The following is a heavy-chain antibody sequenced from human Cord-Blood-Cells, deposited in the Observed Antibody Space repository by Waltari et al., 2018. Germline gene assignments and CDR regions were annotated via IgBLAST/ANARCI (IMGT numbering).Heavy chain of an antibody. J-gene: IGHJ5*02. CDR2: FDPEDGET. CDR1: GYTLTQLS. Sequence: QVQLVQSGAEVKKPGASVKVSCKVSGYTLTQLSIHWLRPAPRKGLEWMGGFDPEDGETIYAQKFQGRVTMTEDTSTDTAYMELSSLRSEDTAVYYCATAPPTTVTTDGKTGWFDPWGQGTLVTVSS. D-gene: IGHD4-17*01. CDR3: ATAPPTTVTTDGKTGWFDP. V-gene: IGHV1-24*01.